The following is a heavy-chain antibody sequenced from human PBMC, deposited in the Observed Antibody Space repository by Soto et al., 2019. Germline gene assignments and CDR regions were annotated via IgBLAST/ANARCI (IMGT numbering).Heavy chain of an antibody. CDR1: GFTFSSYG. V-gene: IGHV3-33*06. Sequence: GGSLRLSCAASGFTFSSYGMHWVRQAPGKGLEWVAVIWYDGSNKYYADSVKGRFTISRDNSKNTLYLQMNSLRAEDTAVYYCAKPQGSDDVIAGIFDYWGQGTLVTVSS. J-gene: IGHJ4*02. CDR2: IWYDGSNK. CDR3: AKPQGSDDVIAGIFDY. D-gene: IGHD6-13*01.